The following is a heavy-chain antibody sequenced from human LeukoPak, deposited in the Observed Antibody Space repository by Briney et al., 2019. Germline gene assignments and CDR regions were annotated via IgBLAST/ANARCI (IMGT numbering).Heavy chain of an antibody. Sequence: SETLSLTCAVYGGSFSGYYWSWIRQPPGKGLEWIGEINRSGSTNYNPSLKSRVTISVDTSKNQFFLKLSSVTAADTAVYYCARTGRGKNAFDIWGQGTMVTVSS. CDR3: ARTGRGKNAFDI. CDR2: INRSGST. J-gene: IGHJ3*02. V-gene: IGHV4-34*01. CDR1: GGSFSGYY. D-gene: IGHD3-16*01.